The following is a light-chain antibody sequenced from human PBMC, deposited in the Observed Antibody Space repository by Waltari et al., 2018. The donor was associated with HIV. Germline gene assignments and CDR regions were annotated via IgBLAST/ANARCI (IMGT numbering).Light chain of an antibody. Sequence: EIVMTQSPATLSVSPGESATLSCRASRSISSSLAWYQQKPGQAPRLLIYGASTRATGSSARFSGSGSGTEFTLTISSLQSEDFAVYYCQQYYNWPPWTFGQGTKVEIK. J-gene: IGKJ1*01. CDR3: QQYYNWPPWT. CDR2: GAS. V-gene: IGKV3-15*01. CDR1: RSISSS.